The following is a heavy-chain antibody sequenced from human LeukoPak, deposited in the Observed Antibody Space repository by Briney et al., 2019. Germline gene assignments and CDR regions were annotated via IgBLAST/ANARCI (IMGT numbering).Heavy chain of an antibody. D-gene: IGHD1-26*01. Sequence: GGSLRLSCIASGFTFSSYGMHWVRQAPGKGLEWVAVISYDGSNKYYADSVKGRFTISRDNSKNTLYLQMNSLRAEDTAVYYCAKDPTSGMFDYWGQGTLVTVSS. J-gene: IGHJ4*02. CDR1: GFTFSSYG. CDR3: AKDPTSGMFDY. CDR2: ISYDGSNK. V-gene: IGHV3-30*18.